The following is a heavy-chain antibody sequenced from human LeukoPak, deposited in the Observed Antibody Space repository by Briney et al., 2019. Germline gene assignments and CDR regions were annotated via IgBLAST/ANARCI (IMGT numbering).Heavy chain of an antibody. CDR3: ARDCSGGSCYGAFDI. CDR1: SGSISSGDCY. Sequence: PSQTLSLTCTVSSGSISSGDCYWSWIRQPPGKGLEWIGYIYDSGSTYYNPSLKSRITISVDTSENRLSLKLSSVTATDTAVYYCARDCSGGSCYGAFDIWGQGAMVTVSS. D-gene: IGHD2-15*01. J-gene: IGHJ3*02. V-gene: IGHV4-30-4*01. CDR2: IYDSGST.